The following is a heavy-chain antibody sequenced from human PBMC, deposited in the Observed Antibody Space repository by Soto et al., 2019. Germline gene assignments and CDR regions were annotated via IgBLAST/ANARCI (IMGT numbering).Heavy chain of an antibody. CDR2: IIPVFGTA. CDR1: GAPFSSFA. Sequence: QVQLVQSGAEVKKPGSSVTVSCKPSGAPFSSFAITWVRQAPGQGLKCMGGIIPVFGTANYAQKFQGRVTINADESTSTVYMELSSLRSEDTAVYYCARGWKDFPHWGQGTLVTVSS. D-gene: IGHD1-1*01. J-gene: IGHJ1*01. V-gene: IGHV1-69*01. CDR3: ARGWKDFPH.